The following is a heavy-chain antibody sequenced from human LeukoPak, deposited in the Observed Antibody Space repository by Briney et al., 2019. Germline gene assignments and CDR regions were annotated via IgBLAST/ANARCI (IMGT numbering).Heavy chain of an antibody. CDR3: AVGGE. CDR1: GFTFSSYA. CDR2: VSYDGTNK. D-gene: IGHD3-16*01. V-gene: IGHV3-30*04. J-gene: IGHJ4*02. Sequence: GRSLRLSCAASGFTFSSYAIHWVRQAPGKGLEWVAVVSYDGTNKYYADSVKGRFTISRDNSKNTLYLQMNSLRAEDTAVYYCAVGGEWGQGTLVTVSS.